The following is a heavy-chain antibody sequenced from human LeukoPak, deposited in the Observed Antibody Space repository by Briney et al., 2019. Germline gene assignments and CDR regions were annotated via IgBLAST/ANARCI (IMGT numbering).Heavy chain of an antibody. V-gene: IGHV4-61*01. CDR1: GGSISSGGSIGSFY. CDR3: ARDEGRNSGYYFDY. CDR2: IYYSGST. J-gene: IGHJ4*02. Sequence: SETLSLTCTVSGGSISSGGSIGSFYWSWIRQPPGKGLEWIGYIYYSGSTNYNPSLKSRVTISVDTSKNQFSLKLSSVTAADTAVYYCARDEGRNSGYYFDYWGQGTLVTVSS. D-gene: IGHD1-14*01.